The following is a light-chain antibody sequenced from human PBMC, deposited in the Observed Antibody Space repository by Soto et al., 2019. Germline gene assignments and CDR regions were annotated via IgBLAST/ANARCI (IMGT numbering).Light chain of an antibody. CDR2: GAS. J-gene: IGKJ5*01. V-gene: IGKV3-20*01. Sequence: EIVLTQSPGTLYLSPGERATLSYRASQSVSSSYLAWYQQKPRQATRLIIYGASSRANGIPDRFSGSGSGTDFTLTLSRLEPEDFAVYYCQQYDSSLSITFGQGTRLEIK. CDR3: QQYDSSLSIT. CDR1: QSVSSSY.